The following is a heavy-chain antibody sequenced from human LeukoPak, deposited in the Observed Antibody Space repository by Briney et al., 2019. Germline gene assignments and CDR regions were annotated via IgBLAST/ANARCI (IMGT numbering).Heavy chain of an antibody. CDR2: IYYSGST. CDR3: ASTLNYYDSSGYSLSYFDY. Sequence: MSSETLSLTCTVSGGSISSGDYYWSWIRQPPGKGLEWIGYIYYSGSTYYNPSLKSRVTISVDTSKNQFSLKPSSVTAADTAVYYCASTLNYYDSSGYSLSYFDYWGQGTLVTVSS. V-gene: IGHV4-30-4*08. J-gene: IGHJ4*02. D-gene: IGHD3-22*01. CDR1: GGSISSGDYY.